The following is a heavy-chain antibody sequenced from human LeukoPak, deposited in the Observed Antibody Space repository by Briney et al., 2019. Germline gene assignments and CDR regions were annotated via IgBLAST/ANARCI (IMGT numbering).Heavy chain of an antibody. D-gene: IGHD3-10*01. CDR2: IYYSGST. V-gene: IGHV4-59*11. CDR1: GGSISSHY. J-gene: IGHJ4*02. CDR3: ARLSVLWFGELSHFYY. Sequence: SETLSLTCTVSGGSISSHYWRWIRQPPGKGLEWIGYIYYSGSTNYNPSLKSRVTISVDTSKNQFSLKLSSVTAADTAVYYCARLSVLWFGELSHFYYWGQGTLVSVSS.